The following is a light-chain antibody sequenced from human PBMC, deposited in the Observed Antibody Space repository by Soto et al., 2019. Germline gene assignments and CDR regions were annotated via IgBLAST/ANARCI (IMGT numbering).Light chain of an antibody. CDR3: CSFALRSTLI. Sequence: QSALTQPASVSGSPGQSITISCTGTSSDVGGYNYVSWYQQHPGKAPKLMIYEGGKRPSGVSNRLSGSKSGNTASLTISGLQAEDEADYYCCSFALRSTLIFGGGTKLTVL. J-gene: IGLJ2*01. CDR2: EGG. V-gene: IGLV2-23*01. CDR1: SSDVGGYNY.